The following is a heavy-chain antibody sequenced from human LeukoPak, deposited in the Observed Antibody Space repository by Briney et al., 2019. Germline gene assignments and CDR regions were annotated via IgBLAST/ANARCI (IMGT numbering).Heavy chain of an antibody. D-gene: IGHD6-13*01. J-gene: IGHJ4*02. Sequence: GGSLRLSCAASGLTFNSYALTWVRQAPGKGLEWVSGISSDGGTTYYADSVKGRFAIPRDNSKNTLYLQMNSLRAEDTALYYCASLYSTYYWGQGTLVTVSS. CDR1: GLTFNSYA. CDR3: ASLYSTYY. V-gene: IGHV3-23*01. CDR2: ISSDGGTT.